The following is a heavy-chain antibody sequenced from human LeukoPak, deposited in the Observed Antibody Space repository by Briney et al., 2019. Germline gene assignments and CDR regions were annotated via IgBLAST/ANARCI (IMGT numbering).Heavy chain of an antibody. Sequence: GGSLSLSCAASGFTLRSHWMHWVRQPPGKGLVWVSRINTDGSSTSYADSVKGRFTISRDNAKNTLYLQMNSLRAEDTAVYYCARDEGNWNYGSWGQGTLVTVSS. CDR3: ARDEGNWNYGS. CDR1: GFTLRSHW. D-gene: IGHD1-7*01. J-gene: IGHJ4*02. CDR2: INTDGSST. V-gene: IGHV3-74*01.